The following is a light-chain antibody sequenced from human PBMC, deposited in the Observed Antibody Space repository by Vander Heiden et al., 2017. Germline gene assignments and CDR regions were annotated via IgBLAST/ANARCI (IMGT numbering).Light chain of an antibody. CDR1: KSISSY. CDR3: QQSYSTLLT. V-gene: IGKV1-39*01. Sequence: DLQMTQAPSSLSASVGDRVTIPCRASKSISSYLNWYQQQPGKAPMLLIYAASSLQSGVPSRFSGSGSGTDFTLTISSLQPEDFATYYCQQSYSTLLTFGGGTKVEIK. J-gene: IGKJ4*01. CDR2: AAS.